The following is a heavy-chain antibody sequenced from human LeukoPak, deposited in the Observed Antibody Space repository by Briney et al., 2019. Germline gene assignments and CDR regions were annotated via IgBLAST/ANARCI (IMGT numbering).Heavy chain of an antibody. Sequence: GEFLKISCKGSGYSFASYWISWARQMPGKGLEWMGRINPSDSYIKYSLSFQGHVTISADKSIDTAYLQWSSLKASDTAMYYCARMQRDYYYHGMDVWGQGTTVTVSS. CDR1: GYSFASYW. CDR3: ARMQRDYYYHGMDV. CDR2: INPSDSYI. V-gene: IGHV5-10-1*01. J-gene: IGHJ6*02. D-gene: IGHD1-1*01.